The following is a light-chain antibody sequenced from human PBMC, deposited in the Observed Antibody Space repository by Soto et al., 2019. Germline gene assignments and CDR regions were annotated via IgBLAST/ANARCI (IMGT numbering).Light chain of an antibody. J-gene: IGKJ2*01. CDR2: DAS. CDR3: QQYAGSLYT. V-gene: IGKV3-20*01. CDR1: QSIYTK. Sequence: EIVLTLSPRSLFLYPGEGATLSCRASQSIYTKLAWYQKKSGQAPRLLIYDASTRAYGIPDRFSGSGSGTDFSLTISRLEPEDFAVYYCQQYAGSLYTFAQGTKV.